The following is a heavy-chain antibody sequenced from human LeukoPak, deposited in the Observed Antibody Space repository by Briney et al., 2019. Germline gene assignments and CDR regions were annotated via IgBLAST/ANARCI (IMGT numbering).Heavy chain of an antibody. CDR2: ISTSGGST. J-gene: IGHJ4*02. CDR3: AKDLGDSGGYDPFDY. Sequence: GGPLRLSCAASGFTFSSCVMSWVRQAPGKGLEWVSVISTSGGSTYYAGSVKGRFTISRDNSKNTLFLQMNSLRAEDTAVYYCAKDLGDSGGYDPFDYWGQGTLVTVSS. D-gene: IGHD3-22*01. V-gene: IGHV3-23*01. CDR1: GFTFSSCV.